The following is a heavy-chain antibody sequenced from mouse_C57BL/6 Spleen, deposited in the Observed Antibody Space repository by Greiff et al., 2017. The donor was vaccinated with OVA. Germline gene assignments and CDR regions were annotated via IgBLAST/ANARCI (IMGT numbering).Heavy chain of an antibody. CDR2: ISYDGSN. J-gene: IGHJ2*01. D-gene: IGHD1-3*01. CDR3: AREELTFDY. CDR1: GYSITSGYY. V-gene: IGHV3-6*01. Sequence: VQLKQSGPGLVKPSQSLSLTCSVTGYSITSGYYWNWIRQFPGNKLEWMGYISYDGSNNYNPSLKNRISITRDTSKNQFFLKLNSVTTEDTATYYCAREELTFDYWGQGTTLTVSS.